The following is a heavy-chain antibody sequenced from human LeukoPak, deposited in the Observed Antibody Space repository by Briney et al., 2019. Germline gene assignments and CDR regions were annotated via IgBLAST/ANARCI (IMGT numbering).Heavy chain of an antibody. CDR3: AKDHPGVVVAATYYY. D-gene: IGHD2-15*01. CDR1: GFTFSSYA. Sequence: PGGSLRLSCAASGFTFSSYAMSWVRQAPGKGLEWVSAISGSGGSTYYADSVKGRFTISRDNTKNTLYLQMNSVGAEDTAVYYCAKDHPGVVVAATYYYWGQGTLVTVSS. V-gene: IGHV3-23*01. J-gene: IGHJ4*02. CDR2: ISGSGGST.